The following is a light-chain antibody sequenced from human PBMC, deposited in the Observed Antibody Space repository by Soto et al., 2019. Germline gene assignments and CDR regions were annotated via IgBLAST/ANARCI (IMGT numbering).Light chain of an antibody. CDR1: QSVSGK. J-gene: IGKJ5*01. Sequence: EIVMTQSPVTLSVSPGERATLSFRASQSVSGKLAWYQHKPGQAPRLLISGASSRATGIPDRFSGSGSGTDFTLTISRLEPEDFALYFCQQYGTSPITFGQGTRLEIK. CDR3: QQYGTSPIT. V-gene: IGKV3-20*01. CDR2: GAS.